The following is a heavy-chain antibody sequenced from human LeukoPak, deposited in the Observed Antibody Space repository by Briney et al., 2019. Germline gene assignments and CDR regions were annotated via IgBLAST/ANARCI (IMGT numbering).Heavy chain of an antibody. J-gene: IGHJ4*02. CDR1: GFTFTTYG. Sequence: GRSLRLSCTASGFTFTTYGLHWVRQAPGKGLEWVAVISYNGGYRHYADSVKGRFTISRDDSKNTLFLQMSSLRAEDTAVYYCATEVPYGDLRFDYWGQGTLVTVSS. CDR3: ATEVPYGDLRFDY. D-gene: IGHD4-17*01. V-gene: IGHV3-33*05. CDR2: ISYNGGYR.